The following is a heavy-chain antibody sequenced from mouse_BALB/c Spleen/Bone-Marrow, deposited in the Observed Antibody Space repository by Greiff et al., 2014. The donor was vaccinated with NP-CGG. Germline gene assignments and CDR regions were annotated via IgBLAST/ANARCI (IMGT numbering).Heavy chain of an antibody. V-gene: IGHV14-3*02. CDR3: ARGLLQYYYAMDY. CDR2: IDPANGNT. Sequence: EVQLQQSGAGLVKPGASVKLSCTASCFNIKDTYMHWVKQRPEQGLEWIGRIDPANGNTKYDPKFQGKATITADTSSNTAYLQLSSLTSEDTAVYYCARGLLQYYYAMDYWGQGTSVTVSS. D-gene: IGHD2-3*01. J-gene: IGHJ4*01. CDR1: CFNIKDTY.